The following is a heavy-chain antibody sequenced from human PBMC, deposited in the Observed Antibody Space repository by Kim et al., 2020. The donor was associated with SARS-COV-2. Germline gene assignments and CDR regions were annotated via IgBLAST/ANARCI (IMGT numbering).Heavy chain of an antibody. Sequence: SETLSLTCAVYGGSFSGYYWSWIRQPPGKGLEWIGEINHSGSTNYNPSLKSRVTISVDTSKNQFSLKLSSVTAADTAVYYCARVFRGWLRFRSYYYGMDVWGQGTTVTVSS. J-gene: IGHJ6*02. D-gene: IGHD5-12*01. CDR3: ARVFRGWLRFRSYYYGMDV. CDR1: GGSFSGYY. CDR2: INHSGST. V-gene: IGHV4-34*01.